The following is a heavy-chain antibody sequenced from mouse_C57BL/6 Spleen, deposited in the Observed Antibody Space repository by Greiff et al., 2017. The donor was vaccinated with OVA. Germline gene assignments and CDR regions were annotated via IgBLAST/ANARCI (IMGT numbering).Heavy chain of an antibody. CDR2: IRSKSNNYAT. D-gene: IGHD2-3*01. Sequence: EVKLVESGGGLVQPKGSLKLSCAASGFSFNTYAMNWVRQAPGKGLEWVARIRSKSNNYATYYADSVKDRFTISRDDSESMLYLQMNNLKTEDTAMYYCVRQGGDGYYWFAYWGQGTLVTVSA. J-gene: IGHJ3*01. V-gene: IGHV10-1*01. CDR1: GFSFNTYA. CDR3: VRQGGDGYYWFAY.